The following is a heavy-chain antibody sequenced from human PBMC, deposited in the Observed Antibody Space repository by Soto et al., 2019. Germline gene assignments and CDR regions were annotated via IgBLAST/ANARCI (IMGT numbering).Heavy chain of an antibody. Sequence: GSLRLSCAASGFSFNNAWMSWVRQAPGKGLEWVGRIKSIPDGGTTNYAAPVKGRFTISRDDSKNTLYLQMNSLKTEDTAVYYCTTDSADIVVVPATYGMDVWGQGTTVTVSS. D-gene: IGHD2-2*01. CDR3: TTDSADIVVVPATYGMDV. J-gene: IGHJ6*02. CDR1: GFSFNNAW. V-gene: IGHV3-15*01. CDR2: IKSIPDGGTT.